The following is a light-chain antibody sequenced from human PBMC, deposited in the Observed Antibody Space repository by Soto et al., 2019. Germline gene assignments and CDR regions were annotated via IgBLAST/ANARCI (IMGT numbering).Light chain of an antibody. J-gene: IGLJ1*01. V-gene: IGLV2-14*01. CDR1: SSDIGGYNY. CDR3: SSYTSSSTPYV. Sequence: QSALAQPASVSGSPGQSITIFCTGTSSDIGGYNYVSWYQQHPGKAPKLMIYDVSNRPSGVSNRFSGSKSGNTASLTISGLQAEDEADYYCSSYTSSSTPYVFGTGTKVTAL. CDR2: DVS.